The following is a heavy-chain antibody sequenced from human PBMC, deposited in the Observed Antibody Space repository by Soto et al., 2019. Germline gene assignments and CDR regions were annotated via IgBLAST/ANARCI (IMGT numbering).Heavy chain of an antibody. Sequence: GGSLRLSCAASGFTFSSYAMSWVRQAPGKGLEWVSAISGSGSTTFYADSVKGRFTISRYNSKNTLYLHMSSLRAEDRAIYYCAKDFTAYLSSWFHLWGQGTLVTFSS. CDR1: GFTFSSYA. J-gene: IGHJ5*02. V-gene: IGHV3-23*01. CDR2: ISGSGSTT. CDR3: AKDFTAYLSSWFHL. D-gene: IGHD6-13*01.